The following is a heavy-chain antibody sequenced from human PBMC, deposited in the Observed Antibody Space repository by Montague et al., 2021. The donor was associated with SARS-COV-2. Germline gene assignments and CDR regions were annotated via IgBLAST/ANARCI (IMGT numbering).Heavy chain of an antibody. CDR2: IDWDDDK. CDR3: ARSYGTTVVTRAFDY. CDR1: GFPLSTSGMC. V-gene: IGHV2-70*01. Sequence: ETLSLTCTFSGFPLSTSGMCVSWIRQPPGKALEWLTLIDWDDDKYYSTSLKTRLTISKDTSKNQVVLTMTNMDPVDTATYYCARSYGTTVVTRAFDYWGQGTLVTVSS. D-gene: IGHD4-23*01. J-gene: IGHJ4*02.